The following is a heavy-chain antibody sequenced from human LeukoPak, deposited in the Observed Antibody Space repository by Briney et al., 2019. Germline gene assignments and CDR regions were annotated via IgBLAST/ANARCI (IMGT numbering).Heavy chain of an antibody. V-gene: IGHV4-59*01. CDR1: GGSISSYY. J-gene: IGHJ4*02. CDR3: ARGISSSYSLFDY. Sequence: MPSETLSLTCTVSGGSISSYYWSWIRQPPGKGLEWIGYIYYSGSTNYNPSLKSRVTISVDTSKNQFSLKLSSVTAADTAVYYCARGISSSYSLFDYWGQGTLVTVSS. CDR2: IYYSGST. D-gene: IGHD3-22*01.